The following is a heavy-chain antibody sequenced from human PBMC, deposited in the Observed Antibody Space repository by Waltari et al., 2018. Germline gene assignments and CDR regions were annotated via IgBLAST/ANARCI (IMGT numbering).Heavy chain of an antibody. Sequence: QITLKESGPTLVKPTQTLTLTCTFSGFSLSTSGVGVGWIRQPPGKALEWLALIYWNDDKRYSPSLKSRLTITKDTSKNQVVLTMTNMDPVDTATYYCAHEPAGRYAPPYYFDYWGQGTLVTVSS. J-gene: IGHJ4*02. V-gene: IGHV2-5*01. CDR2: IYWNDDK. CDR1: GFSLSTSGVG. CDR3: AHEPAGRYAPPYYFDY. D-gene: IGHD1-26*01.